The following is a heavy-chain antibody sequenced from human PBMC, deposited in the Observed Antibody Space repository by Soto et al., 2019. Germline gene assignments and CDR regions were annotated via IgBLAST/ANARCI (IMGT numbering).Heavy chain of an antibody. CDR1: GGSISSGDYY. D-gene: IGHD2-15*01. CDR2: IYYSGST. J-gene: IGHJ5*02. Sequence: QVQLQESGPGLVKPSQTLSLTCTVSGGSISSGDYYWSWIRQPPGKGLEWIGYIYYSGSTYYNPSLKSRVTISVYTSKNQFSLKLSSVTAADTAVYYCAREVLGYCSGGSCYSIHWFDPWGQGTLVTVSS. CDR3: AREVLGYCSGGSCYSIHWFDP. V-gene: IGHV4-30-4*01.